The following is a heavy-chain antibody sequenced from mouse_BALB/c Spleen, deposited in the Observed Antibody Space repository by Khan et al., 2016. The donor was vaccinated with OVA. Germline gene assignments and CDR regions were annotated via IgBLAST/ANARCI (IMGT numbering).Heavy chain of an antibody. J-gene: IGHJ2*01. CDR3: ARGNWQSYYFDY. D-gene: IGHD6-1*01. CDR2: INPYNGAT. Sequence: VQLQQSGPELVKPGTSVKMSCKASGYIFTNYLIHWLKQKPGQGLEWIGYINPYNGATKYNEKFKGKATLTSDKSSITSYMELKSLTSEDSAVYYCARGNWQSYYFDYWGQGSTLTVSS. V-gene: IGHV1S136*01. CDR1: GYIFTNYL.